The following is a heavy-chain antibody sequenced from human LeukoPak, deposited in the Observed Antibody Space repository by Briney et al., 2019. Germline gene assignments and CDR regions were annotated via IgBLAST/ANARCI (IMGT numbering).Heavy chain of an antibody. CDR1: GFTFSSYS. CDR3: ATSYDMGWLIGY. CDR2: IKQDGSEK. D-gene: IGHD3/OR15-3a*01. Sequence: PGGSLSLSCAASGFTFSSYSMNWVRQVPGQGLEWVANIKQDGSEKFYVASVKGRFTISRDNGKSSLYLQMNSLRAEDTALYYCATSYDMGWLIGYWGQGTLVTVSS. J-gene: IGHJ4*02. V-gene: IGHV3-7*03.